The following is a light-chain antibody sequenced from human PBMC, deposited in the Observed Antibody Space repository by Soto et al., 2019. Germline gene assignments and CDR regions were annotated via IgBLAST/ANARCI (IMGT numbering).Light chain of an antibody. J-gene: IGLJ2*01. CDR3: SSYTSTNTYVV. Sequence: QSALTQPASVSGSPGQSTTISCTGTSSDIGGYNYVSWYQQHPGKAPKLMIYEVINRPSGVSNRFSGTKSGNTASLTISGLQAEDEADYYCSSYTSTNTYVVFGGGTKVTVL. V-gene: IGLV2-14*01. CDR2: EVI. CDR1: SSDIGGYNY.